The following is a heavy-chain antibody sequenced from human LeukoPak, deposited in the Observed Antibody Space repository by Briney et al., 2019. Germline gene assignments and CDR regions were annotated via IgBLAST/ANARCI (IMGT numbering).Heavy chain of an antibody. CDR2: IIPIFGTA. J-gene: IGHJ4*02. V-gene: IGHV1-69*13. D-gene: IGHD5-24*01. Sequence: ASVKVSCKASGGTFSSYAISWVRQAPGQGLEWMGGIIPIFGTANYAQEFQGRVTITADESTSTAYMELSSLRSEDTAVYYCARDRGDGYNFITDYWGQGTLVTVSS. CDR3: ARDRGDGYNFITDY. CDR1: GGTFSSYA.